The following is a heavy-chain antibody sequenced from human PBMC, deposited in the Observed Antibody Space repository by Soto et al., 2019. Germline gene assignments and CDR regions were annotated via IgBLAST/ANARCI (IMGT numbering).Heavy chain of an antibody. V-gene: IGHV1-2*02. CDR3: ARDSSQTFGRSYHSDY. Sequence: ASVKVSCKASGYTFTGRYLHWVRQAPGQGLEWMGWMNPSSGGTKYAQKFQDRVTMTRGTSISTAYMELTSLTSDDTAVYYCARDSSQTFGRSYHSDYRGQGTLVIVSS. CDR1: GYTFTGRY. CDR2: MNPSSGGT. J-gene: IGHJ1*01. D-gene: IGHD4-4*01.